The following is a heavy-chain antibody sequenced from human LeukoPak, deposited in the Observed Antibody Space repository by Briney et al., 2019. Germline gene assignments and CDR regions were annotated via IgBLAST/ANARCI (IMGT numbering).Heavy chain of an antibody. CDR2: IYYSGST. J-gene: IGHJ5*01. CDR3: ARGGTGKANWFDP. D-gene: IGHD1-1*01. V-gene: IGHV4-59*01. CDR1: GGSISSYY. Sequence: SETLSLTCTVSGGSISSYYWSWIRQPPGKGLEWIGYIYYSGSTNYNPSLKSRVTLSVDTSKNQFSLKLNSVTAADTAVYYCARGGTGKANWFDPWGQGTLVTVSS.